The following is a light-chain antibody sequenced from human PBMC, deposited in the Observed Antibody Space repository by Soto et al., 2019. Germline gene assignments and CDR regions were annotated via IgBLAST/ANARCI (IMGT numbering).Light chain of an antibody. J-gene: IGKJ1*01. CDR3: QHYTSDPWT. CDR2: GAS. CDR1: QDIGSY. V-gene: IGKV1-8*01. Sequence: AIRMTQSPSSLSASTGDRVDIDCRASQDIGSYLAWYQQKPGQAPKLLIYGASTLQSGVPSRFSGGGSGTDFTLTITCLQSEDFATYFCQHYTSDPWTFGQGTKVEIK.